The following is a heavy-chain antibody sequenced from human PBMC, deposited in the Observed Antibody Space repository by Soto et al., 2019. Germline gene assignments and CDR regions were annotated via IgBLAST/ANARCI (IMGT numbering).Heavy chain of an antibody. D-gene: IGHD3-9*01. J-gene: IGHJ1*01. CDR2: ISYDGSYT. CDR3: ARDLRYAGPVKDDL. CDR1: GFTFNIYA. Sequence: GGSLRLSCAASGFTFNIYALEWVRQAPGEGLEWLAYISYDGSYTFYADSVKGRFTVSRDNSRNTLYLQMTSLRAEDTAVYYCARDLRYAGPVKDDLWGQGTEVTVSS. V-gene: IGHV3-30-3*01.